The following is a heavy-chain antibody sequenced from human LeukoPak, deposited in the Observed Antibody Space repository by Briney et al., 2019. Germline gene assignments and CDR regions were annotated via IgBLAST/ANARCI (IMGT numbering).Heavy chain of an antibody. V-gene: IGHV4-59*08. CDR3: ARAYSSSWYWFDP. CDR2: ISYSGST. J-gene: IGHJ5*02. Sequence: SETLSLTRTLSPGSTRSYTSGSIWQPPRKGLEWIGYISYSGSTNYNPSLKSRVTISVDTSKNQFSLKLSSVTAADTAVYYCARAYSSSWYWFDPWGQGTLLTVSS. CDR1: PGSTRSYT. D-gene: IGHD6-13*01.